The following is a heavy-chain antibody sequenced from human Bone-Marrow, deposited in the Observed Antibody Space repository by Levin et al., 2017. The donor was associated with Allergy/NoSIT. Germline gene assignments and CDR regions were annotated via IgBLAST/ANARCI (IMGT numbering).Heavy chain of an antibody. CDR3: ARLEYSSGWGGFDH. CDR2: IYHGGSI. CDR1: GGSISSGQW. J-gene: IGHJ5*02. D-gene: IGHD6-19*01. Sequence: PSETLSLTCAVSGGSISSGQWWSWVRQPPGKGLEWIAEIYHGGSINYNLSLKSRVTISVDKSKNQFSLKLSSVTAADTAVYYCARLEYSSGWGGFDHWGQGTLVTVSS. V-gene: IGHV4-4*02.